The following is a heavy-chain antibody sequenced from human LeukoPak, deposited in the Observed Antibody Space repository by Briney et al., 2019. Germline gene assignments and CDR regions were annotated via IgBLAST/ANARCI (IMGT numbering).Heavy chain of an antibody. V-gene: IGHV4-59*01. D-gene: IGHD3-10*01. Sequence: SETLSLTCTVSGGSISSYYWSWIRQSPGKGLECIGYIHYTGSTNYNPSLKSRVTISVETSKNQFSLKLKSVAAADTAVYYCARGGYYGSGNDFRFDPWGQGTLVTVSS. CDR1: GGSISSYY. CDR2: IHYTGST. J-gene: IGHJ5*02. CDR3: ARGGYYGSGNDFRFDP.